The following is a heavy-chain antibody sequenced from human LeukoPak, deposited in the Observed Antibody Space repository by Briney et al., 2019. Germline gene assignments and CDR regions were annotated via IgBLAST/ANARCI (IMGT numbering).Heavy chain of an antibody. D-gene: IGHD3-16*01. CDR1: GGSISSDRFY. Sequence: SETLSLTCTVSGGSISSDRFYWTWVRQPAGKRPEWIGRIRSSNTNYNPSLKSRVNISVDTSTNQFSLTLSSLTAADTAVYYCARVPDWTYVPDYWGQGTLVTVSS. CDR3: ARVPDWTYVPDY. CDR2: IRSSNT. J-gene: IGHJ4*02. V-gene: IGHV4-61*02.